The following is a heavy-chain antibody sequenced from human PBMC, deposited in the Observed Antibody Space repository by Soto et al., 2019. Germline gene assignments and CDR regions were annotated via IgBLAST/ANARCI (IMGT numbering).Heavy chain of an antibody. Sequence: QITLKESGPTLVKPTQTLTLTCTFSGFSLSTSGVGVGWIRQPPGKALEWLALIYWDDDKRYSPSLRSRLTISKDNSKNQVVLTMTNIDPVDTATYHCIQSRCGGDCLQSYASHYYYGMDVWGQGTTVTVSS. J-gene: IGHJ6*02. CDR2: IYWDDDK. V-gene: IGHV2-5*02. CDR1: GFSLSTSGVG. CDR3: IQSRCGGDCLQSYASHYYYGMDV. D-gene: IGHD2-21*02.